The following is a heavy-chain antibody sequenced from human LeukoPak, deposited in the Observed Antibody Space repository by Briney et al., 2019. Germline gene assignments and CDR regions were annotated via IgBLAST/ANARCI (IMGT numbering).Heavy chain of an antibody. CDR1: GGSFRGYY. CDR3: ARGNWNPFDY. CDR2: INHTGST. V-gene: IGHV4-34*01. Sequence: PSETLSLTCAVYGGSFRGYYWSWIRQPPGKCLELIGEINHTGSTNYNPSLKSRVTIPVHTSKNQFSLKLSSVTAAHTSVYSCARGNWNPFDYWGQGTLVPVSS. D-gene: IGHD1-1*01. J-gene: IGHJ4*02.